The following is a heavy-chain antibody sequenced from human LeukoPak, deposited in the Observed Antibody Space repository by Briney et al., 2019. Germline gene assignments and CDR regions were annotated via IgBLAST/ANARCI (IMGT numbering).Heavy chain of an antibody. Sequence: SVKVSCKASGGTFSSYAISWVRQAPGQGLEWMGGIIPIFGTANYAQKFQGRVTITTDESTSTAYMELSSLRSEDTAVYYCARPPLHDSNGLNAFDIWGQGTMVTVSS. CDR2: IIPIFGTA. CDR1: GGTFSSYA. J-gene: IGHJ3*02. D-gene: IGHD3-22*01. V-gene: IGHV1-69*05. CDR3: ARPPLHDSNGLNAFDI.